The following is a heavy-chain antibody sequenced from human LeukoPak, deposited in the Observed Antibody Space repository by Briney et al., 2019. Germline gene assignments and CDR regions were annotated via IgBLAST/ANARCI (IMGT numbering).Heavy chain of an antibody. J-gene: IGHJ4*02. CDR2: ISSSSSYI. Sequence: GGSLRLSCAASGFTFSSYSMNWVRQAPGKGLEWVSSISSSSSYIYYADSVKGRFTISRDNAKNSLYLQMNSLRAEDTAVYYCASTRVEELSEFDYWGQGTLVTVSS. CDR3: ASTRVEELSEFDY. D-gene: IGHD3-16*02. CDR1: GFTFSSYS. V-gene: IGHV3-21*04.